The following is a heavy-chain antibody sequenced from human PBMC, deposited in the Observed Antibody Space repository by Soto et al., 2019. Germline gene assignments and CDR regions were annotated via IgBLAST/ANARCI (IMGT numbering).Heavy chain of an antibody. CDR2: ISGSGGST. CDR3: ANDAGVVIASNSAFDY. J-gene: IGHJ4*02. CDR1: GFTFSSYA. Sequence: EVQLLESGGGLVQPGGSLRLSCAASGFTFSSYAMSWVRQAPGKGLEWVSAISGSGGSTYYADSVKGRFTISRDNSKNTLYLQMSSLRAEDTAVYYCANDAGVVIASNSAFDYWGQGTLVTVSS. V-gene: IGHV3-23*01. D-gene: IGHD2-21*01.